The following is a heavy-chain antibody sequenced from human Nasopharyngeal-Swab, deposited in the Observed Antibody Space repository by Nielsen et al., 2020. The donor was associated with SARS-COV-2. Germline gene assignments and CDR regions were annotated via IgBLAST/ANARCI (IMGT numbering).Heavy chain of an antibody. CDR2: ISHDGSNK. CDR1: GFTFSSYG. V-gene: IGHV3-30*03. Sequence: GESLKISCAASGFTFSSYGMHWVRQAPGKGLEWVAVISHDGSNKYYADSVKGRFTISRDNSKNTLYLQMNSLRAEDTAVYYCAHGELYFDYWGQGTLVTVSS. J-gene: IGHJ4*02. CDR3: AHGELYFDY. D-gene: IGHD1-7*01.